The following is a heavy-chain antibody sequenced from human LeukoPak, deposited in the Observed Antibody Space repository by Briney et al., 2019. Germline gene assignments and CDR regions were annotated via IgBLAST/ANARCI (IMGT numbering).Heavy chain of an antibody. J-gene: IGHJ5*02. CDR2: IMPLFGTA. V-gene: IGHV1-69*05. CDR1: GGTFNNSA. Sequence: SVKVSCKTSGGTFNNSAISWVRQAPGQGLEWLGGIMPLFGTAGYAQKFQGRVTITKDESTRTVYLELTSLTSDDKAVYYCARDVHGDYGSGWFDPWGQGTLVSVSS. D-gene: IGHD4-17*01. CDR3: ARDVHGDYGSGWFDP.